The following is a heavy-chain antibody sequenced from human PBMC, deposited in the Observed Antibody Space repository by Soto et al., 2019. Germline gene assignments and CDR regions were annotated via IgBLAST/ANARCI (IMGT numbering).Heavy chain of an antibody. V-gene: IGHV4-61*01. CDR3: ARHGKLSSMTNYFDS. CDR2: IYYSGST. Sequence: SETLSLTCTVSGGSVSSGSYYWSWIRQPPGKGLEWIGYIYYSGSTNYNPSLKSRVTISVDTSKNRFSLKLSSVTAADTAVYYCARHGKLSSMTNYFDSWGQEALVTVSS. D-gene: IGHD1-1*01. CDR1: GGSVSSGSYY. J-gene: IGHJ4*02.